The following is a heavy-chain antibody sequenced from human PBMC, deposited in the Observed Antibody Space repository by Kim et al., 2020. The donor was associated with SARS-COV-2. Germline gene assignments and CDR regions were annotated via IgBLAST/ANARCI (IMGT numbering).Heavy chain of an antibody. D-gene: IGHD4-17*01. J-gene: IGHJ2*01. CDR1: GGSISSGGYY. V-gene: IGHV4-31*03. Sequence: SETLSLTCTVSGGSISSGGYYWSWIRQHPGKGLEWIGYIYYSGSTYYNPSLKSRVTISVDTSKNQFSLKLSSVTAADTAVYYCARAEGDYAGENWYFDLWGRGTLVTVSS. CDR3: ARAEGDYAGENWYFDL. CDR2: IYYSGST.